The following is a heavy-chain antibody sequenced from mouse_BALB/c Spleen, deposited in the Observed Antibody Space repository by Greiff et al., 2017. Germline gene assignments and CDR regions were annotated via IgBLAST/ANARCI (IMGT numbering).Heavy chain of an antibody. Sequence: VQLQQSGPGLVKPSQSLSLTCTVTGYSITSDYAWNWIRQFPGNKLEWMGYISYSGSTSYNPSLKSRISITRDTSKNQFFLQLNSVTTEDTATYYCARRDYYGSSYAMDYWGQGTSVTVSS. CDR1: GYSITSDYA. V-gene: IGHV3-2*02. D-gene: IGHD1-1*01. CDR3: ARRDYYGSSYAMDY. J-gene: IGHJ4*01. CDR2: ISYSGST.